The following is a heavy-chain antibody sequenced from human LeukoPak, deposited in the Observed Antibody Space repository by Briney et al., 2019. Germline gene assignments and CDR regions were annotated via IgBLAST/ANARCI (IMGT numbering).Heavy chain of an antibody. D-gene: IGHD3-3*01. CDR3: ARGSGFGYDFWSGYNLFFDY. CDR1: GFTVSSNY. V-gene: IGHV3-53*01. CDR2: IYSGGST. J-gene: IGHJ4*02. Sequence: PGGSLRLSCAASGFTVSSNYMSWVRQAPGKGLEWVSVIYSGGSTYYADSVKGRFTISRDNSKNTLYLQMNSLRAEDTAVYYCARGSGFGYDFWSGYNLFFDYWGQGTLVTVSS.